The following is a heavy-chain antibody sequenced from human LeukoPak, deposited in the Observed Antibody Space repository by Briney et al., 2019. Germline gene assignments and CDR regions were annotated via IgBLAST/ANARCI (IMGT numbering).Heavy chain of an antibody. CDR3: AKDVGYDPAFWFDP. CDR1: GFTFSSYA. CDR2: ISGSGGST. V-gene: IGHV3-23*01. D-gene: IGHD1-26*01. Sequence: PGGSLRLSCAASGFTFSSYAMSWVCQAPGKGLEWVSAISGSGGSTYYADSVKGRFTISRDNSKNTLYLQMNSLRAEDTAVYYCAKDVGYDPAFWFDPWGQGTLVTVSS. J-gene: IGHJ5*02.